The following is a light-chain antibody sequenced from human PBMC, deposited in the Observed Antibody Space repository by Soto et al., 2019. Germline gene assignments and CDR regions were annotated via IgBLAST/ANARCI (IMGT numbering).Light chain of an antibody. J-gene: IGLJ3*02. CDR1: SSNIGSNS. V-gene: IGLV1-44*01. CDR2: SFD. Sequence: QSVLSQPPSASGTPGQRVTISCSGSSSNIGSNSVNWYQQLPGAAPTLLIYSFDQRPSGVPDRFSGSKSGASASLAISGLPSQDEADDYCGSWEDSLDGWVFVGGTKLTVL. CDR3: GSWEDSLDGWV.